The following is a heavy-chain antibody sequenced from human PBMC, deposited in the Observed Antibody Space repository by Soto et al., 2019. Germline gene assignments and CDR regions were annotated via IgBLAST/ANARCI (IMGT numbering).Heavy chain of an antibody. CDR3: ATSSYSSGWYGLYFQH. D-gene: IGHD6-19*01. Sequence: SVKVSCKASGGTFGSYAISWVRQAPGQGLEWMGGIIPIFGTANYAQKFQGRVTITADESTSTAYMELSGLRSEDTAVYYCATSSYSSGWYGLYFQHWGQGTLVTVSS. CDR1: GGTFGSYA. V-gene: IGHV1-69*13. J-gene: IGHJ1*01. CDR2: IIPIFGTA.